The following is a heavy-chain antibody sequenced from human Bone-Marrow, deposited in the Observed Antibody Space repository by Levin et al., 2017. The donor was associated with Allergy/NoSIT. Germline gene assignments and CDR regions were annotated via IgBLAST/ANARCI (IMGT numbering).Heavy chain of an antibody. Sequence: AGGSLRLSCEVSGFILSSYAIHWVRQAPDKGLDWVAAISFDGSKKYYADSVKGRLSISRDNSKNMVYLQMNSLRIEDTALYYCVRDERGISGYIYWFEYWGQGTLVTVSS. J-gene: IGHJ4*02. CDR1: GFILSSYA. D-gene: IGHD5-12*01. V-gene: IGHV3-30*01. CDR3: VRDERGISGYIYWFEY. CDR2: ISFDGSKK.